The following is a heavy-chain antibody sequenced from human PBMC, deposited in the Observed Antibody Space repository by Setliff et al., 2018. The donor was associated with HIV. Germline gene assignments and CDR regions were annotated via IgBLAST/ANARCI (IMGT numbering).Heavy chain of an antibody. Sequence: GGSLRLSCAASGFSISSYWMHWVRQTPGKGLVWVSRIKPDGSSITYADSVKGRFTISRDNAKNSLNLEMNSLRAEDTAIYYCASSRPPDDSSGYLDHWGQGTLVTVSS. CDR3: ASSRPPDDSSGYLDH. CDR2: IKPDGSSI. V-gene: IGHV3-74*01. D-gene: IGHD3-22*01. CDR1: GFSISSYW. J-gene: IGHJ4*01.